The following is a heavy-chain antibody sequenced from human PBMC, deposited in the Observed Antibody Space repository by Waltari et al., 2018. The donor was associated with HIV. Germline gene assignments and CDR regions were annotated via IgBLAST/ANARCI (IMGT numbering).Heavy chain of an antibody. Sequence: DVQLVESGGGLVQPGGSLRLSCAASGFIFSNYWMSWVRQAPGKGLEWVANIKQDGSGKYYVDSVKGRVTISRDNAKNSLYLQMNSLRAEDTAVYYCARDTVTSTLFGSHYFDYWGQGTLVTVSS. CDR3: ARDTVTSTLFGSHYFDY. CDR1: GFIFSNYW. CDR2: IKQDGSGK. J-gene: IGHJ4*02. V-gene: IGHV3-7*01. D-gene: IGHD4-17*01.